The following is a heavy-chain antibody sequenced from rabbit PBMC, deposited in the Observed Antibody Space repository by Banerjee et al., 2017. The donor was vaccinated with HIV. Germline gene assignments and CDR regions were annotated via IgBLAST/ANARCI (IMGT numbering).Heavy chain of an antibody. CDR3: VRDHSYDDYGDYLAFDL. V-gene: IGHV1S47*01. J-gene: IGHJ4*01. CDR1: GFDFSSDA. Sequence: QEQLVESGGGLVQPEGSLTLTCKASGFDFSSDAMCWVRQAPGKRPEWIACIYNGDGSTYYASWVNGRFSISRSTSLNTVTLQMTSLTAADTATYFCVRDHSYDDYGDYLAFDLWGPGTLVTVS. CDR2: IYNGDGST. D-gene: IGHD2-1*01.